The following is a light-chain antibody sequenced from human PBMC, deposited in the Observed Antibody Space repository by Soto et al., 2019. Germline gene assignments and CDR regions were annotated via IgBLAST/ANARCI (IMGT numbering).Light chain of an antibody. J-gene: IGKJ4*01. Sequence: DIQMTQSPATLSAFVGDRITITCRASQTIDRWLVWYQQKPGKAPQVLISKASTLESGVPSRFSGSGSGTDFTLTISSLQPDDLATYYFQQYDGYPLTFGGGTKVEMK. CDR3: QQYDGYPLT. CDR2: KAS. CDR1: QTIDRW. V-gene: IGKV1-5*03.